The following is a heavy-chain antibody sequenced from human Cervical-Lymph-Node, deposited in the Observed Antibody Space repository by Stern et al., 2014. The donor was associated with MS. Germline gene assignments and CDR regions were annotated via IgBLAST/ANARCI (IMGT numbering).Heavy chain of an antibody. J-gene: IGHJ3*02. D-gene: IGHD6-13*01. CDR3: ARHYSSSWYMKAFDI. CDR2: IYHSGGT. V-gene: IGHV4-59*08. Sequence: VQLVESGPGLVKPSETLSLTCTVSGGSISSSYWSWIRQPPGKGLEWIGHIYHSGGTHYNPSLQGRVTISLNPSKNQISLKLSSVTAADTAVYYCARHYSSSWYMKAFDIWGQGKMLTVSS. CDR1: GGSISSSY.